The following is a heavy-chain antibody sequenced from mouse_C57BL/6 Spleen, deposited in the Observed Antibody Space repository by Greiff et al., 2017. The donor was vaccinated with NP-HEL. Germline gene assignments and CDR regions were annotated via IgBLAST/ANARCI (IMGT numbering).Heavy chain of an antibody. J-gene: IGHJ2*01. Sequence: DVQLQESGPELVKPGASVKMSCKASGYTFTDYNMHWVKQSHGKSLEWIGYINPNNGGTSYNQKFKGKATLTVNKSSSTAYMELRSLTSEDSAVYYCAREDYGSSYGDYFDYWGQGTTLTVSS. CDR2: INPNNGGT. CDR3: AREDYGSSYGDYFDY. D-gene: IGHD1-1*01. V-gene: IGHV1-22*01. CDR1: GYTFTDYN.